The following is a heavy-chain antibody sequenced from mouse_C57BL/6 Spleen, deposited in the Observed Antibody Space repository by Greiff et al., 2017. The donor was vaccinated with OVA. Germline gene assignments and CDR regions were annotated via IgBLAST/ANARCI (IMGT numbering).Heavy chain of an antibody. CDR1: GFTFSSYA. Sequence: EVQLVESGGGLVKPGGSLKLSCAASGFTFSSYAMSWVRQTPEKRLEWVATISDGGSYTYYPDNVKGRFTISRDNAKNNLYLHMSHLKSEDTAMYYCARDQGENYDAGGACFAYWGQGTLVTVSA. V-gene: IGHV5-4*01. CDR3: ARDQGENYDAGGACFAY. D-gene: IGHD2-4*01. J-gene: IGHJ3*01. CDR2: ISDGGSYT.